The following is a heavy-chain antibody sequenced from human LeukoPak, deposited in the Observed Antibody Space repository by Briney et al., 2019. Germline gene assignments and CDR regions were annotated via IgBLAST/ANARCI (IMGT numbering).Heavy chain of an antibody. J-gene: IGHJ6*03. D-gene: IGHD6-13*01. CDR3: ARERDSSSWYNLYYMDV. Sequence: PGGSLRLFCAASGFTFDDYGMSWVRQAPGKGLEWVSGINWNGGSTGYADSVKGRFTISRDNAKNSLYLQMNSLRAEDTALYYCARERDSSSWYNLYYMDVWGKGTTVTVSS. CDR1: GFTFDDYG. CDR2: INWNGGST. V-gene: IGHV3-20*04.